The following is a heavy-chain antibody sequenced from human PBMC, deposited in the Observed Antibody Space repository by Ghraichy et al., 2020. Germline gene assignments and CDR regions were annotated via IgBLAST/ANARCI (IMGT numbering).Heavy chain of an antibody. CDR1: GFTFSYFG. CDR3: ARELLYDGSNYYYGLDV. CDR2: IRDDGSNE. D-gene: IGHD4-23*01. J-gene: IGHJ6*02. Sequence: GGSLRLSCAASGFTFSYFGMHWVRQAPGKGLEWVALIRDDGSNEYYGDSVKGRFTISRDNSKDTLFLQMNSLTAEDTAVYYCARELLYDGSNYYYGLDVWGQGTTVTVSS. V-gene: IGHV3-33*08.